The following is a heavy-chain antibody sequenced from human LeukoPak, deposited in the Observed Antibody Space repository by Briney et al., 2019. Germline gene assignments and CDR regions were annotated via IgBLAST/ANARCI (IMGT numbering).Heavy chain of an antibody. J-gene: IGHJ4*02. Sequence: GEPLTISCQGSGYSFTSYWISWVRQMPGKGLEWMGRIDPSDSYTNYSPSFQGHVTISADKSISTAYLQWSSLKASDTAMYYCARHLTGYHSPLYYFDYWGQGTLVTVSS. CDR3: ARHLTGYHSPLYYFDY. CDR1: GYSFTSYW. V-gene: IGHV5-10-1*01. D-gene: IGHD3-9*01. CDR2: IDPSDSYT.